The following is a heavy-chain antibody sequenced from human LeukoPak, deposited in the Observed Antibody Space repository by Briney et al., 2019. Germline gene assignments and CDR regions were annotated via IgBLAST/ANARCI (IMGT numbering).Heavy chain of an antibody. CDR2: MNPNSGNT. CDR1: GYTFTSYD. D-gene: IGHD3-22*01. V-gene: IGHV1-8*01. Sequence: ASVKVSCKASGYTFTSYDINWVRQATGQGLEWMGWMNPNSGNTGYAQKFQGRVTMTRNTSISTAYMELSSLRSEDTAVYYCARVFYYDSSGYYYHFDYWGQGTLVTVSS. CDR3: ARVFYYDSSGYYYHFDY. J-gene: IGHJ4*02.